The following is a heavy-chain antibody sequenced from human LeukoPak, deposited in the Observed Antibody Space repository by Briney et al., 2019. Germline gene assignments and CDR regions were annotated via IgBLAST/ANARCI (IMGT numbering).Heavy chain of an antibody. CDR2: ISWDGGST. V-gene: IGHV3-43D*03. Sequence: GGSLRLSCAASGFTFDDYAMHWVRQAPGKGLEWVSLISWDGGSTYYADSVKGRFTISRDNSKNSLYLQMNSLRAEDTAVYYCARVWDTAMVFDYWGQGTLVTVSS. J-gene: IGHJ4*02. CDR1: GFTFDDYA. CDR3: ARVWDTAMVFDY. D-gene: IGHD5-18*01.